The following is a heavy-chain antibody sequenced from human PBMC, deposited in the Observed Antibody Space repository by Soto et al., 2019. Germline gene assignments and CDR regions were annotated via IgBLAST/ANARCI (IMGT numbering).Heavy chain of an antibody. CDR1: GGSISSYY. Sequence: PSETLSLTCTVSGGSISSYYWSWIRQPPGKGLEWIGYIYYSGSTNYNPSLESRVTISLDKSKNQLSLQLSSVTVADTAVYYCARLVLEAAAGNNLEGFDYWGQGTLVTVSS. V-gene: IGHV4-59*12. J-gene: IGHJ4*02. CDR2: IYYSGST. CDR3: ARLVLEAAAGNNLEGFDY. D-gene: IGHD6-13*01.